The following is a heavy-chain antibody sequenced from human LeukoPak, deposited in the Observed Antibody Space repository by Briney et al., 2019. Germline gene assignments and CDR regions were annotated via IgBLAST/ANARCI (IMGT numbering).Heavy chain of an antibody. Sequence: GGSLRLSCSASGFIFSDYDMNWVRQAPGKGLEWVSAISGGSSQIYYGESVKGGFTISRDNAKNSLYLQMDSLGVEDTAVYYCGRAFPPLRTSSAGDLWGQGTLVIVSS. CDR1: GFIFSDYD. J-gene: IGHJ1*01. V-gene: IGHV3-21*01. CDR2: ISGGSSQI. CDR3: GRAFPPLRTSSAGDL. D-gene: IGHD3-16*01.